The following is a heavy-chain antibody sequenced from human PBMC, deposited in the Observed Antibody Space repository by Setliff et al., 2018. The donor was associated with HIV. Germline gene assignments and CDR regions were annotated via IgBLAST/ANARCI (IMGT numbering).Heavy chain of an antibody. J-gene: IGHJ6*03. D-gene: IGHD3-22*01. CDR2: ISPNGGYT. Sequence: ASVKVSCKASGYIFTDYYIHWVRQAPGQGLEWMGWISPNGGYTNYAQKFLGRVTMTQDTSFTTAYLELSRLGSDDTAVYYCAKGGYYDSTGYYYYYLYYLDEWGKGTTVTVSS. CDR1: GYIFTDYY. CDR3: AKGGYYDSTGYYYYYLYYLDE. V-gene: IGHV1-2*02.